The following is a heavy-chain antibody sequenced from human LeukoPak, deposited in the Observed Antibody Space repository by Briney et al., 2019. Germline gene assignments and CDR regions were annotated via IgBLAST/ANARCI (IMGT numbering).Heavy chain of an antibody. Sequence: HPGGSLRLSCAASGFTFSSYWMSWVRQAPGKGLEWVANIKQDGSEKYYVDSVKGRFTISRDNAKNSLYLQMNSLRAEDTAVYYCARFQSGLVATIRGESDAFDIWGQGTMVTVSS. J-gene: IGHJ3*02. D-gene: IGHD5-12*01. V-gene: IGHV3-7*03. CDR2: IKQDGSEK. CDR3: ARFQSGLVATIRGESDAFDI. CDR1: GFTFSSYW.